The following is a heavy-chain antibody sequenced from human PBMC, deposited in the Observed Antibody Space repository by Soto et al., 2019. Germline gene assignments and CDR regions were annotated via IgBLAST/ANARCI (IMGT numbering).Heavy chain of an antibody. V-gene: IGHV1-58*02. CDR2: IVVGSGNT. CDR1: GFTFTSSA. J-gene: IGHJ4*02. Sequence: SVKVSCKASGFTFTSSAMQWVRQARGQRLEWIGWIVVGSGNTNYAQKFQERVTITRDMSTSTAYMELSSLRSEDTAVYYCAADRGLRFLEWLPDDWGQGTLVTVSS. D-gene: IGHD3-3*01. CDR3: AADRGLRFLEWLPDD.